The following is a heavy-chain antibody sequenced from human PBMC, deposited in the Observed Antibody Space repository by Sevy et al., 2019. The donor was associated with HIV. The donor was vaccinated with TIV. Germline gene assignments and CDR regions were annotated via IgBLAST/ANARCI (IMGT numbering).Heavy chain of an antibody. Sequence: GGSLRLSCAASGFTFSSYWMSWVRQAPGKGLEWVANIKQDGSEKYYVDSVKGRFTISGDNAKNSLFLQMNGLSAEDTAVYYCARGKRDIVVVVAARTNYYYGMDVWGQGTTVTVSS. J-gene: IGHJ6*02. CDR3: ARGKRDIVVVVAARTNYYYGMDV. V-gene: IGHV3-7*01. D-gene: IGHD2-15*01. CDR2: IKQDGSEK. CDR1: GFTFSSYW.